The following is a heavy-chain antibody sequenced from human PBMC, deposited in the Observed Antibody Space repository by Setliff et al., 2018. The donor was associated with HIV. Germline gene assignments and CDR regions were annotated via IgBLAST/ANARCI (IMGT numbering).Heavy chain of an antibody. CDR2: ISGSGATT. D-gene: IGHD3-16*02. CDR1: GFTFRTYG. Sequence: GESLKISCVVSGFTFRTYGMSWVRQAPGKGLEWVSGISGSGATTFYADSAKGRCTISRDNSKNTLHLQLNSLRAEDTAVYYCAKVFWGSYPTPDAFDIWGQGTMVTVSS. CDR3: AKVFWGSYPTPDAFDI. V-gene: IGHV3-23*01. J-gene: IGHJ3*02.